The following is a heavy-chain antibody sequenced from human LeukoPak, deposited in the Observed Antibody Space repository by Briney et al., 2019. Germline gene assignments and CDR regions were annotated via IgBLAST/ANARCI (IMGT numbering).Heavy chain of an antibody. CDR1: GFTFDDYA. CDR2: ISWNSGSI. J-gene: IGHJ4*02. V-gene: IGHV3-9*03. CDR3: AKDTQYYGSGPFDY. Sequence: GGSLRLSCAASGFTFDDYAMHWVRQAPGKALEWVSGISWNSGSIGYADSVKGRFTISRDNAKNSLYLQMNSLRAEDMALYYCAKDTQYYGSGPFDYWGQGTLVTVSS. D-gene: IGHD3-10*01.